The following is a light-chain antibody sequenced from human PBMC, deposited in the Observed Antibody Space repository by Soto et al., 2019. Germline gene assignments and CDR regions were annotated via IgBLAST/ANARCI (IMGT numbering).Light chain of an antibody. J-gene: IGLJ3*02. V-gene: IGLV1-51*01. CDR3: GAWDSSLSVAV. Sequence: QSVLTQPPSVSAAPGQKVAISCSASDSSIANNYVSWYQQFPGTVPKLLIYDNDKRPSGIPDRFSGSKSGTSATLGITGLQTGVEADYYCGAWDSSLSVAVFGGGTKLTVL. CDR1: DSSIANNY. CDR2: DND.